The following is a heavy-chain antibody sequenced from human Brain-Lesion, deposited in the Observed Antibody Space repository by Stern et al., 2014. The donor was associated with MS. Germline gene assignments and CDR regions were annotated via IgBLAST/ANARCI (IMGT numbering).Heavy chain of an antibody. CDR2: ITPKSGGT. CDR1: GYTFTGYY. D-gene: IGHD3-22*01. V-gene: IGHV1-2*04. J-gene: IGHJ4*02. CDR3: ATYYYDSTGYNDF. Sequence: VQLVESGAEVKKPGASVKVSCKASGYTFTGYYMHWVRQAPGQGLELMGWITPKSGGTNYAQKLQGWVTMTRDTSINTAYMELSRLRSDDTAVYYCATYYYDSTGYNDFWGQGTLVTVSS.